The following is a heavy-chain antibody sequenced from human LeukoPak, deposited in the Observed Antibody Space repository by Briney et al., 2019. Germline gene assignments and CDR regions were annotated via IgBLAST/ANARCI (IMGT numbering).Heavy chain of an antibody. Sequence: SETLSLTCTVSSASISTYYWSWIRQPPGKGLEWIGYIYHSGTSNYNPSLKSRVTISVDTSKNQFSLKLSSVTAADTAVYYCAGGGLLWFGDPQVVDYWGQGTLVTVSS. CDR3: AGGGLLWFGDPQVVDY. D-gene: IGHD3-10*01. CDR2: IYHSGTS. V-gene: IGHV4-59*12. J-gene: IGHJ4*02. CDR1: SASISTYY.